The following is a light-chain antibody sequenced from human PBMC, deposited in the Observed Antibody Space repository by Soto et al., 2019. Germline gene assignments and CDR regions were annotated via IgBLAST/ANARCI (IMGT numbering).Light chain of an antibody. J-gene: IGKJ1*01. CDR3: QQYNNWPPDRT. V-gene: IGKV3-15*01. CDR2: GAS. CDR1: QSVSRN. Sequence: EIVMTQSPATLSVSPGERATLSCRASQSVSRNLAWYQQKPGQAPRLLIYGASTRATGIPASFSGSGSGTEFTLTISSLQSEDFAIYFCQQYNNWPPDRTFGQGTKVEIK.